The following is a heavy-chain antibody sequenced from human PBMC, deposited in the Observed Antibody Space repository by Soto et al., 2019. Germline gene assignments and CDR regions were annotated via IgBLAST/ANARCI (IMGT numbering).Heavy chain of an antibody. V-gene: IGHV1-18*01. D-gene: IGHD2-2*01. CDR3: ARGYCISLTCVYWDFEH. CDR2: ISTYKGNT. CDR1: GYTFTSYG. Sequence: QVQLVQSGAEVKKPGASVKVSCKATGYTFTSYGISWVRQAPGQGLEWMGWISTYKGNTKYAQNFQGRLTITKDTPTSTAYMEMTSLTSDDTAVYYCARGYCISLTCVYWDFEHWGRGTLVTVSS. J-gene: IGHJ2*01.